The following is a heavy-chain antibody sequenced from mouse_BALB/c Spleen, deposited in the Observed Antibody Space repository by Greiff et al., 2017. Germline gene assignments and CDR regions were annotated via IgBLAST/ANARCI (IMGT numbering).Heavy chain of an antibody. J-gene: IGHJ1*01. D-gene: IGHD2-3*01. V-gene: IGHV5-9-4*01. Sequence: EVKLMESGGGLVKPGGSLKLSCAASGFTFSSYAMSWVRQSPEKRLEWVAEISSGGSYTYYPDTVTGRFTISRDNAKNTLYLEMSSLRSEDTAMYYCAREGDGYYGYWYFDVWGAGTTVTVSS. CDR3: AREGDGYYGYWYFDV. CDR2: ISSGGSYT. CDR1: GFTFSSYA.